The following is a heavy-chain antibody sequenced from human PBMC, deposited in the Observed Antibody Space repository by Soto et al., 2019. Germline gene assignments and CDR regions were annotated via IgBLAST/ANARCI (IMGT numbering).Heavy chain of an antibody. Sequence: SETLSLTCAVYGGSFSGYYWSWIRQPPGKGLEWIGEINHSGSTNYNPSLKSRVTISVDTSKNQFSLKLSSVTAADTAVYYYARNDYGDYATGYWGQGTLVTVSS. J-gene: IGHJ4*02. V-gene: IGHV4-34*01. CDR2: INHSGST. D-gene: IGHD4-17*01. CDR1: GGSFSGYY. CDR3: ARNDYGDYATGY.